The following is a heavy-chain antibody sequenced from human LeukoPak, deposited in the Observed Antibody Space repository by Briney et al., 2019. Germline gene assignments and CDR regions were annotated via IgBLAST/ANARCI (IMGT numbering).Heavy chain of an antibody. Sequence: SVKVSCKSSGGTFSSYAISWVRQAPGQGHEWMGGIIPIFGTANYAQKFQGRVTITADESTSTAYMELSSLRSEDTAVYYCARGYYGSGTLGYYGMDVWGKGTTVTVSS. CDR1: GGTFSSYA. D-gene: IGHD3-10*01. V-gene: IGHV1-69*13. CDR3: ARGYYGSGTLGYYGMDV. J-gene: IGHJ6*04. CDR2: IIPIFGTA.